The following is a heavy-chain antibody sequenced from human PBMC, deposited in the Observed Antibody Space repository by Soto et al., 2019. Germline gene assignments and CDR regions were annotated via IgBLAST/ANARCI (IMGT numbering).Heavy chain of an antibody. CDR1: GFTFSSYG. Sequence: GGSLRLSCAASGFTFSSYGMHWVRQAPGKGLEWVAVISYDGSNKYYADSVKGRFTISRDNSKNTLYLQMNSLRAEDTAVYYCAKATHCSGGSCYHYYYYYGMDVWGQGTTVTVSS. J-gene: IGHJ6*02. V-gene: IGHV3-30*18. D-gene: IGHD2-15*01. CDR2: ISYDGSNK. CDR3: AKATHCSGGSCYHYYYYYGMDV.